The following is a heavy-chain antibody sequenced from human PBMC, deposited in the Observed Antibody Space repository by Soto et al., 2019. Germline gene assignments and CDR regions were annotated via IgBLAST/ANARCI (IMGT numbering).Heavy chain of an antibody. V-gene: IGHV1-69*01. CDR2: IIPIFGTA. Sequence: QVQLVQSGAEVKKPGSSVKVSCKASGGTFSRYAISWVRQAPGQGLEWMGGIIPIFGTANYAQKFQGRVTITADESTSTAYMELSSLRSEDTAVDYCARLATMIVVVDYWGQGTLVTVSS. CDR3: ARLATMIVVVDY. CDR1: GGTFSRYA. D-gene: IGHD3-22*01. J-gene: IGHJ4*02.